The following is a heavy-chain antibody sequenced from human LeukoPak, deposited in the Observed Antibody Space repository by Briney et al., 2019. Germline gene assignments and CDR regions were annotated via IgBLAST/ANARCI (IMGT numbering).Heavy chain of an antibody. D-gene: IGHD3-22*01. Sequence: GGSLRLSCAGSGFTFSDYTMNWVRQAPGKGLEWVSSISSSSSYIYYADSVKGRLTISRDNAKNSLYLQMNGLRAEDTAVYYCARDSYYYESGGFDFWGQGTPVTVSS. CDR3: ARDSYYYESGGFDF. J-gene: IGHJ4*02. CDR1: GFTFSDYT. CDR2: ISSSSSYI. V-gene: IGHV3-21*01.